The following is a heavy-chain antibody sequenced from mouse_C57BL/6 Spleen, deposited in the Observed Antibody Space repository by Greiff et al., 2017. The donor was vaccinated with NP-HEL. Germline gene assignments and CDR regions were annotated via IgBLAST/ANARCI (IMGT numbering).Heavy chain of an antibody. D-gene: IGHD1-1*01. CDR3: ARNGSPLGYFVV. CDR1: GYAFTNYL. CDR2: INPGSGGT. J-gene: IGHJ1*03. V-gene: IGHV1-54*01. Sequence: VQLQQSGAELVRPGTSVKVSCKASGYAFTNYLIEWVKQRPGQGLEWIGVINPGSGGTNYNEKFKGKATLTADKSYSTAYMQRSSLTSKDSAVYFCARNGSPLGYFVVWGTGTTVTVSS.